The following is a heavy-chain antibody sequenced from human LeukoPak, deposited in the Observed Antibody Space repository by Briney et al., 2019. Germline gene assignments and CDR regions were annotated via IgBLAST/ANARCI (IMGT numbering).Heavy chain of an antibody. Sequence: GGSLRLSCAASGFTFSSYAMHWVRQAPGKGLEYVSAISSKGGSIYYANSVKGRFTISRDNSKNTLYLQMGGLRAEDMAVYFCASAGFLECLDYYMDVWGKGATVTVSS. CDR1: GFTFSSYA. J-gene: IGHJ6*03. D-gene: IGHD3-3*01. CDR2: ISSKGGSI. CDR3: ASAGFLECLDYYMDV. V-gene: IGHV3-64*01.